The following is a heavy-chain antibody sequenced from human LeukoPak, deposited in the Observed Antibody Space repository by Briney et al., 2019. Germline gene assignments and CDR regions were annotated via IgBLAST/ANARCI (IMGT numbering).Heavy chain of an antibody. CDR2: ITSTSSHI. V-gene: IGHV3-21*01. CDR1: GFTFRSYS. J-gene: IGHJ6*04. CDR3: AELGITMIGGV. D-gene: IGHD3-10*02. Sequence: SGGSLRLSCAASGFTFRSYSMNWVRQAPGKGLEWVASITSTSSHIFYADSMKGRFTVSRDNAKNSLYLQMNSLRAEDTAVYYCAELGITMIGGVWGKGTTVTISS.